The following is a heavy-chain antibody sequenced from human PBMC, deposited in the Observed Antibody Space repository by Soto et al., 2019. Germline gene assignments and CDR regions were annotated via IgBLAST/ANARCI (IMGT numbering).Heavy chain of an antibody. CDR1: GGSITGYY. Sequence: QVQLRESGPGLVRPSETLSLTCTVSGGSITGYYWSWIRQPPGKGLEWIGYIYDSGTTTYNAALKSRVTISADTSKNQFSLNLRSVTAAVTAVYYCARRNYGEEGYFFDFWGQGLLVTVSS. CDR2: IYDSGTT. CDR3: ARRNYGEEGYFFDF. D-gene: IGHD4-17*01. V-gene: IGHV4-59*08. J-gene: IGHJ4*02.